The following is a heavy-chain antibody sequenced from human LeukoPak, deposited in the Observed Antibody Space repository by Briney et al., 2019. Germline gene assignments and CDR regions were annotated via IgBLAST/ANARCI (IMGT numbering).Heavy chain of an antibody. J-gene: IGHJ4*02. Sequence: GASVKVSCKASGYTFTSYDINWVRQATGQGLEWMGWMNPNSGNTGYAQKFQGRVTMTRNTSISTAYMELSSLRSEDTAVYYCARGPPETGYFDYWGQGTLVTVSS. V-gene: IGHV1-8*01. CDR2: MNPNSGNT. CDR3: ARGPPETGYFDY. CDR1: GYTFTSYD. D-gene: IGHD1-1*01.